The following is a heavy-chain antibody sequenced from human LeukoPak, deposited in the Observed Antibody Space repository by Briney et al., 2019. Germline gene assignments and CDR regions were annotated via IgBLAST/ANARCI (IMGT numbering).Heavy chain of an antibody. CDR2: INSDGSST. CDR3: ARRYYYDSSGYPDY. Sequence: GGSLRLSCAASGFTFSSYWMHWFRQAPGKGLVWVSRINSDGSSTSYADSVKGRSTMSRDNAKNTLYLQMNSLRVEDTAVYYCARRYYYDSSGYPDYWGQGTLVTVSS. D-gene: IGHD3-22*01. CDR1: GFTFSSYW. V-gene: IGHV3-74*01. J-gene: IGHJ4*02.